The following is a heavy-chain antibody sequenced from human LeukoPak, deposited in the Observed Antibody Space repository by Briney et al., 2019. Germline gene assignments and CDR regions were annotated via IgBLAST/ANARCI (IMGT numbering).Heavy chain of an antibody. D-gene: IGHD1-7*01. CDR1: GGSISSYY. CDR3: ARDQNLGGDYWYFDL. Sequence: SETLSLTCTVSGGSISSYYWSWIRQPPGKGLEWIGYIYYSGSTNYNPSLKSRVTISVDTSKNQFSLKLSSATAADTAVYYCARDQNLGGDYWYFDLWGRGTLVTVSS. V-gene: IGHV4-59*12. CDR2: IYYSGST. J-gene: IGHJ2*01.